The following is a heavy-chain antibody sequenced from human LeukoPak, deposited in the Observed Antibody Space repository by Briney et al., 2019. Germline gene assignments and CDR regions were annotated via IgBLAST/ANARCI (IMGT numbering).Heavy chain of an antibody. D-gene: IGHD3-10*01. CDR3: ARVGGTNYYYYGMDV. V-gene: IGHV4-59*01. CDR2: IYDSGST. J-gene: IGHJ6*02. Sequence: SETLSFTCTVSGGSISGYYWSWIRQPPGKGLEWIGYIYDSGSTNYNPSLKSRVTISVDTSKNQFSLKLSSVTAADMAVYYCARVGGTNYYYYGMDVWGQGTTVTVSS. CDR1: GGSISGYY.